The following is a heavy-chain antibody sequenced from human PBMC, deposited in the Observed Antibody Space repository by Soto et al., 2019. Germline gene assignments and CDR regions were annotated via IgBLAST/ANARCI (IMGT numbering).Heavy chain of an antibody. CDR1: GYTFTGYY. Sequence: ASVKVSCKASGYTFTGYYMHWVRQAPGQGLEWMGWINPNSGGTNYAQKFQGRVPMTRDTSISTAYMELSRLRSDDTAVYYSARNYDSSGSPYPPGTDYWGQGALVTVSS. CDR2: INPNSGGT. V-gene: IGHV1-2*02. D-gene: IGHD3-22*01. CDR3: ARNYDSSGSPYPPGTDY. J-gene: IGHJ4*02.